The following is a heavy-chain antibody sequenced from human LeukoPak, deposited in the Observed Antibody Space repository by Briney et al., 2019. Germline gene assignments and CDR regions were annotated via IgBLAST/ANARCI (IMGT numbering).Heavy chain of an antibody. CDR2: IYSGGST. V-gene: IGHV3-53*01. CDR1: GFTVSSNY. J-gene: IGHJ4*02. D-gene: IGHD3-16*01. CDR3: AKDFGPIPDPWGFDY. Sequence: GGSLRLSCAASGFTVSSNYMSWVRQAPGKGLEWVSVIYSGGSTYYADSVKGRFTISRDNSKNTLYLQMNSLRAEDTAVYYCAKDFGPIPDPWGFDYWGQGTLVTVSS.